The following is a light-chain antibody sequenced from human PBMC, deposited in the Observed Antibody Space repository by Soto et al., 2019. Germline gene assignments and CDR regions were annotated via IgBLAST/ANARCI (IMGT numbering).Light chain of an antibody. CDR3: MQALQTPWT. Sequence: DIVMTQSPLSLPVTPGEPASFSCRSSQSLLHSNGYNYLDWYLQKPGQSPQLLIYWGSNRASGVPDRFSGSGSGTDFTLKISRVEAEDVGVYYCMQALQTPWTFGQGTKVEI. V-gene: IGKV2-28*01. CDR1: QSLLHSNGYNY. J-gene: IGKJ1*01. CDR2: WGS.